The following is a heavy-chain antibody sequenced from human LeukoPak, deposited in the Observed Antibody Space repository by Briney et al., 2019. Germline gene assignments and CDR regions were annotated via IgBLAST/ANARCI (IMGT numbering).Heavy chain of an antibody. Sequence: GASVKVSCKASGYTFTNYGISWVRQAPGEGLGWMGWISANNGDTNYAQKFQGRVTLTTDTSTSTAYMELRSLRSDDTAVYYCARKPTGEALDYWGQGTLVTVSS. CDR1: GYTFTNYG. CDR2: ISANNGDT. CDR3: ARKPTGEALDY. J-gene: IGHJ4*02. V-gene: IGHV1-18*01. D-gene: IGHD3-16*01.